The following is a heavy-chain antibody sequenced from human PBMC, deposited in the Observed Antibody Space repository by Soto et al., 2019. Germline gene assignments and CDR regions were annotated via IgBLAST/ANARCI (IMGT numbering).Heavy chain of an antibody. V-gene: IGHV3-23*01. CDR1: GFTFNNYA. J-gene: IGHJ4*02. Sequence: PGGSLRLSCAASGFTFNNYAMNWVRQAPGMGLEWVATISNTGGGTYYADSVKGRFTISRDNSKNTLYLQMSSLRFEDTAVYYCAKDRLAGNFDYWGQGTQVTVSS. CDR3: AKDRLAGNFDY. CDR2: ISNTGGGT.